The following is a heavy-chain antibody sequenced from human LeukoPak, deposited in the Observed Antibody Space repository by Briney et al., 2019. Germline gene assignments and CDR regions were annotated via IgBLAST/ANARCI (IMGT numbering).Heavy chain of an antibody. J-gene: IGHJ6*02. Sequence: GGSLRLSCAASGFTFDDYAMHWVRQAPGKGLEWVSGIIWNTGSVGYADSVKGRFTISRDNAKNSLYLQMNSLRAEDTAVYYCARLLFDYSNYYDYYGMDVWGQGTTVTVSS. CDR3: ARLLFDYSNYYDYYGMDV. CDR2: IIWNTGSV. CDR1: GFTFDDYA. V-gene: IGHV3-9*01. D-gene: IGHD4-11*01.